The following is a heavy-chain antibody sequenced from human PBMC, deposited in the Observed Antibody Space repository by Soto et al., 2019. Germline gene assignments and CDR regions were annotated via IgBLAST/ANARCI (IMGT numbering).Heavy chain of an antibody. V-gene: IGHV6-1*01. Sequence: SQTLSLTCAISGESVSSNSAAWNWIRQSPSRGLEWLGRTYYRSKWYNDYAVSVKSRITINPDTSKNQFSLQLNSVTPEDTAVYYCARDLKVRTGTPDNWFDPWGQGTLVTVSS. D-gene: IGHD1-1*01. J-gene: IGHJ5*02. CDR3: ARDLKVRTGTPDNWFDP. CDR2: TYYRSKWYN. CDR1: GESVSSNSAA.